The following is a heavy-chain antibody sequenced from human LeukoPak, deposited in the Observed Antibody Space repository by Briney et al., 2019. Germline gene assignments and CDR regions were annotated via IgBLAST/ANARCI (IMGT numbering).Heavy chain of an antibody. CDR1: GGTFSNYT. D-gene: IGHD2-21*01. Sequence: SVKVSCKASGGTFSNYTINWVRQAPGQGLEWMGGIIPIFGTANYAQKFQGRVTITADESTSTAYMELSSLRSEDTAVYYCARRDAYCGGDCYKAFDIWGQGTMVTVSS. V-gene: IGHV1-69*13. CDR3: ARRDAYCGGDCYKAFDI. J-gene: IGHJ3*02. CDR2: IIPIFGTA.